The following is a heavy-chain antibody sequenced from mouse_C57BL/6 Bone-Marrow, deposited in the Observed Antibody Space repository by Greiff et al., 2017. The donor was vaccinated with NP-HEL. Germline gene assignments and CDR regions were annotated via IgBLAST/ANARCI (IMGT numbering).Heavy chain of an antibody. CDR2: INPSSGYT. D-gene: IGHD1-1*02. V-gene: IGHV1-4*01. CDR1: GYTFTSYT. J-gene: IGHJ1*03. CDR3: ASWWLWYFDV. Sequence: QVQLQQSGAELARPGASVKMSCKASGYTFTSYTMHWVKQRPGQGLEWIGYINPSSGYTKYNQKFKDKATLTADKSYSTAYMQLSSLTSEHSAVYYCASWWLWYFDVGGTVTTVTVSS.